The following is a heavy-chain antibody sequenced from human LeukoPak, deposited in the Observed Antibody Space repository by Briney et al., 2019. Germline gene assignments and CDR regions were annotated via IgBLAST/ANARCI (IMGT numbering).Heavy chain of an antibody. CDR1: GGTFSSYA. J-gene: IGHJ5*02. Sequence: RGASVKVSCKASGGTFSSYAISWVRQAPGQGLEWMGGIIPIFGTANYAQKFQGRVTITADESTSTAYMELSSLRSEDTAVYYCARSVREYSSGWYEWFDPWGQGTLVTVSS. CDR2: IIPIFGTA. CDR3: ARSVREYSSGWYEWFDP. V-gene: IGHV1-69*13. D-gene: IGHD6-19*01.